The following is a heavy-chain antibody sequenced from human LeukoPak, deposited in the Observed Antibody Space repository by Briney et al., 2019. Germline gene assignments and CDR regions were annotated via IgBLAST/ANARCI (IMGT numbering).Heavy chain of an antibody. V-gene: IGHV3-7*01. Sequence: GGSLRLSCEVSGFTFRNYWMTWVRQAPGRGLEWVANIKPDGREKNYVDSVKGRFTISRDDAKNSLFLQMNSLRPEDTAVYFCARNDVAAAGDYWGQGTLVTVSS. D-gene: IGHD6-13*01. CDR1: GFTFRNYW. J-gene: IGHJ4*02. CDR3: ARNDVAAAGDY. CDR2: IKPDGREK.